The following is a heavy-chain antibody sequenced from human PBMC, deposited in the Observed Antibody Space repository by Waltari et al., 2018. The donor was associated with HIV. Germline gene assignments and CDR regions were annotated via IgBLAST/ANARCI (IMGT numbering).Heavy chain of an antibody. CDR1: GGSFSGYY. CDR3: ASLFQGEQQLVPEDSPHHYYNGMDV. Sequence: QVQLQQWGAGLLKPSETLSLTCAVYGGSFSGYYWTWIRQPPGKGLEWIGEIIHNGNTTYNPSLKGRFTISVDTSKNQFSLKLSSMTAADTAVYYCASLFQGEQQLVPEDSPHHYYNGMDVWGQGTTVTVSS. D-gene: IGHD6-13*01. V-gene: IGHV4-34*12. CDR2: IIHNGNT. J-gene: IGHJ6*02.